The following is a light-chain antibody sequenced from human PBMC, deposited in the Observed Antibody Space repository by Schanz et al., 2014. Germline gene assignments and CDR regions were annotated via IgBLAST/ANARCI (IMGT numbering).Light chain of an antibody. Sequence: EIVLTQSPGTLSLSPGERATLSCRASQSVRSNFLAWYQQKPGQAPRLLIYDASYRAAGVPARFSGSGSGTDFTLTISSLEPEDFAVYFCQQYNNWPPGTFAQGTKVEIK. CDR1: QSVRSN. V-gene: IGKV3-11*01. CDR3: QQYNNWPPGT. CDR2: DAS. J-gene: IGKJ1*01.